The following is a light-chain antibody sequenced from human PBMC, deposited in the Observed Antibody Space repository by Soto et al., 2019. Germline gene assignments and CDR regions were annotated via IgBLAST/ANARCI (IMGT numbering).Light chain of an antibody. Sequence: DIQMTQSPSSLSASVGDRVTITCRASQRISNYLNWYQQKPGKAPKLLIYAASSMQSGVPSRFSGSGSETDFTLTISSLQPDDSATYYCQQSFSPLWTFGQGTKVEV. CDR3: QQSFSPLWT. V-gene: IGKV1-39*01. CDR1: QRISNY. J-gene: IGKJ1*01. CDR2: AAS.